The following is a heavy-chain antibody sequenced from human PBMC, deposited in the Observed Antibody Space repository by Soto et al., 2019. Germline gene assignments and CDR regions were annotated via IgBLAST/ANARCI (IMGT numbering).Heavy chain of an antibody. D-gene: IGHD3-3*01. CDR2: INAGNGNT. CDR1: GYTFTSYA. V-gene: IGHV1-3*01. CDR3: ARAPAHYDFWSGYSYYFDY. J-gene: IGHJ4*02. Sequence: GASVKVSCKASGYTFTSYAMHWVRQAPGQRLEWMGWINAGNGNTKYSQKFQGRVTITRDTSASTAYMELSSLRSEDTAVYYCARAPAHYDFWSGYSYYFDYWGQGTLVTVSS.